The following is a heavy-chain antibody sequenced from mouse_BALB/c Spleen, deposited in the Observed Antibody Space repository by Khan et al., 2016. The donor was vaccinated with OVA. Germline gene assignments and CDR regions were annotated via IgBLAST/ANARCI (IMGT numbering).Heavy chain of an antibody. V-gene: IGHV5-6*01. J-gene: IGHJ3*01. Sequence: EVELVESGGDFVRPGGSLKLSCAASGFTFSTYGMSWVRQTPDKRLEGVATINTGGAYTYYPDSVKGRFTISRDNAKNTLYLRLSSLKSEDTAIYYCARLAYYYNSEGFAYWGQGTLVTVSA. CDR3: ARLAYYYNSEGFAY. D-gene: IGHD1-1*01. CDR2: INTGGAYT. CDR1: GFTFSTYG.